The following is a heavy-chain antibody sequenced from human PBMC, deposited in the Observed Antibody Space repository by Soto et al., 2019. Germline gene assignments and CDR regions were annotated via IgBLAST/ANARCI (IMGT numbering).Heavy chain of an antibody. Sequence: PGGSLRLSCTASRFTVTDSEMHWVRQTPEKGLEWVSGVDRGGGAAFYADSVKGRFTFSRDTAKNSLYLQMSGLRVEDTAVYYCARGWVDGVHFDTWGQGTLVTVSS. CDR1: RFTVTDSE. V-gene: IGHV3-48*03. J-gene: IGHJ4*02. CDR3: ARGWVDGVHFDT. D-gene: IGHD1-1*01. CDR2: VDRGGGAA.